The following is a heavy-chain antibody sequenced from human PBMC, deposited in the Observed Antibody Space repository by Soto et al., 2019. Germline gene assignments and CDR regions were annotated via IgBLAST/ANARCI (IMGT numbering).Heavy chain of an antibody. CDR3: ARPSEQLEYYFDY. Sequence: SLRLSCAASGFTFSTYGMHWVRQAPGKGLEWVAVIWYDGTNKYYADSVKGRFTISRDNSKNTLYLQMNSLRAEDTAVYYCARPSEQLEYYFDYWGQGTLVTVSS. D-gene: IGHD1-1*01. J-gene: IGHJ4*02. CDR1: GFTFSTYG. V-gene: IGHV3-33*01. CDR2: IWYDGTNK.